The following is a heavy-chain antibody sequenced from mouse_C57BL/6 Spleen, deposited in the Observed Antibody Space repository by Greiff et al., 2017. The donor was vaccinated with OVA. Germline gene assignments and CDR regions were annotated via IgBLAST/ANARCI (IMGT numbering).Heavy chain of an antibody. J-gene: IGHJ2*01. CDR2: IDPSDSST. D-gene: IGHD3-2*02. V-gene: IGHV1-50*01. CDR1: GYTFTSYW. CDR3: ARVAQATDYCVY. Sequence: VQLQQPGAELVKPGASVKLSCKASGYTFTSYWMQWVNQRPGQGLEWIGEIDPSDSSTNYHQKLKGKVTLTVDKSSSTAYMQLSSLTSADSAVYYCARVAQATDYCVYGGRDTTHTVSS.